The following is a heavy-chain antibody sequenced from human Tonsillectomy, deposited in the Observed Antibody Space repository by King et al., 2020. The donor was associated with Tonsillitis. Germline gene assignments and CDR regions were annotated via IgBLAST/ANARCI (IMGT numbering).Heavy chain of an antibody. V-gene: IGHV3-9*01. J-gene: IGHJ6*03. CDR1: GFSFDDYA. CDR2: ISWYSGTL. Sequence: VQLVESGGALVQPGRSLRLSCVASGFSFDDYAMHWVRQPPGKGLEWVSGISWYSGTLVYVDSVKGRFTISRDNAKTSLYLQMNDLRAEDTALYYCAKASGAYYYYYYIDVWGKGTTVTVSS. D-gene: IGHD3-10*01. CDR3: AKASGAYYYYYYIDV.